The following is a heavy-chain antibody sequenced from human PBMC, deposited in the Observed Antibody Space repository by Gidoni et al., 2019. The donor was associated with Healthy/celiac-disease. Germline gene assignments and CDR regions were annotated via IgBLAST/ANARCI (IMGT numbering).Heavy chain of an antibody. J-gene: IGHJ4*02. D-gene: IGHD5-12*01. V-gene: IGHV4-4*02. CDR1: GGSISSSNW. Sequence: QVQLQESGPGLVKPSGTLSLTCAASGGSISSSNWWGWVRQPPGKGLEWIGEIYHSGSTNYNPSLKSRVTISVDKSKNQFSLKLSSVTAADTAVYYCARVSNRMATTVGDFDYWGQGTLVTVSS. CDR3: ARVSNRMATTVGDFDY. CDR2: IYHSGST.